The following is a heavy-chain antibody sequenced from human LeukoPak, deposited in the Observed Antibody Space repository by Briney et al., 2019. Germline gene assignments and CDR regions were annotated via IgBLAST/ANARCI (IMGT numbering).Heavy chain of an antibody. J-gene: IGHJ5*02. D-gene: IGHD3-10*01. V-gene: IGHV4-4*07. Sequence: SETLSLTCAVYGGSFSGYYWSWIRQPPGKGLEWIGRIYTSGSTNYNPSLKSRVTMSVDTSKNQFSLKLSSVTAADTAVYYCARDYGSGSYPRYNWFDPWGQGTLVTVSS. CDR2: IYTSGST. CDR3: ARDYGSGSYPRYNWFDP. CDR1: GGSFSGYY.